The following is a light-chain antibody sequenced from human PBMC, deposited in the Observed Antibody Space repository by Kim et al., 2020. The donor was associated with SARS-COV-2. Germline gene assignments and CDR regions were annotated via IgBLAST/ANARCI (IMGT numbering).Light chain of an antibody. CDR1: QSISSY. Sequence: DIQMTQSPSSLSASVGDRVTITCRASQSISSYLNWYQQKPGKAPKLLIYAASSLQSGVPSRFSGSGSGTDFTLTISSLQPEDFATYYWQQSYSTRWTFGQGTKVDIK. CDR3: QQSYSTRWT. J-gene: IGKJ1*01. CDR2: AAS. V-gene: IGKV1-39*01.